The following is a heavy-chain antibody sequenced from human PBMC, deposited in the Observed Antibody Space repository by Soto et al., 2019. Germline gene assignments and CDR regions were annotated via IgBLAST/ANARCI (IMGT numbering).Heavy chain of an antibody. CDR2: VYYTGTT. CDR3: ARDTVLTGMFDF. D-gene: IGHD4-17*01. CDR1: GGSIGSYH. V-gene: IGHV4-59*01. Sequence: QVLLQESGPGQVKPSETLSLTCTVSGGSIGSYHWRWVRQPPGKGLEWIASVYYTGTTNYNPSLGSRVTISIDAPGNRFSMEITSGTSADTAIYYCARDTVLTGMFDFGGQGTLVTVSS. J-gene: IGHJ4*02.